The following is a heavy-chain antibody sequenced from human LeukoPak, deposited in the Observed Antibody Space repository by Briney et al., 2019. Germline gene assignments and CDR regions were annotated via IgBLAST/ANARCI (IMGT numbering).Heavy chain of an antibody. Sequence: GGSLRLSCAASGFTCSSYSMNWVHQAPGKGLEWVSSISSSSSYIYYADSVEGRFTISRGNAKNSLYLQMNSLRAEDRAVYYCARSPGGDMAAASFDPWGQGTLVTVSS. D-gene: IGHD6-13*01. CDR3: ARSPGGDMAAASFDP. CDR1: GFTCSSYS. V-gene: IGHV3-21*01. CDR2: ISSSSSYI. J-gene: IGHJ5*02.